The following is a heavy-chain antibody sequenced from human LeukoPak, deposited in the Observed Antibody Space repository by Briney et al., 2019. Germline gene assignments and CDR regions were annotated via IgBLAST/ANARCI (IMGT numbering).Heavy chain of an antibody. J-gene: IGHJ5*02. Sequence: ASVKVSCKASGGTFSSYAISWVRQAPGQGLEWMGGIIPIFGTANYAQKFQGRVTITADESTSTAYMELSSLRSEDTAVYYCARGGITGTTRGTGGWFDPWGQGTLVTVSS. CDR2: IIPIFGTA. V-gene: IGHV1-69*13. CDR1: GGTFSSYA. D-gene: IGHD1-7*01. CDR3: ARGGITGTTRGTGGWFDP.